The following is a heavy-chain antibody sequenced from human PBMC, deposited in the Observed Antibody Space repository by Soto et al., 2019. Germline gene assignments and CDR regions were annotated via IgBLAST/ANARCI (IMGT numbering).Heavy chain of an antibody. D-gene: IGHD3-22*01. CDR3: AKNLNFYDTSGYGH. CDR2: LSGSGGGT. V-gene: IGHV3-23*01. J-gene: IGHJ1*01. CDR1: GFSFASYG. Sequence: PGGSPTLSSVASGFSFASYGMSWVRQAPGSGLEWVSGLSGSGGGTNYADSVKGRFTISRDNSKSALFLEMTSLRAEDTAVYFCAKNLNFYDTSGYGHWGQGTLVTVSS.